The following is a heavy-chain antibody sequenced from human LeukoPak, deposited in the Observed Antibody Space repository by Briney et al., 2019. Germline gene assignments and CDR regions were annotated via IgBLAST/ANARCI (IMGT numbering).Heavy chain of an antibody. V-gene: IGHV1-69*04. CDR3: ARGPPKTQYFQH. CDR1: GGTFSSYA. J-gene: IGHJ1*01. CDR2: IIPILGIA. Sequence: GASVKVSCKASGGTFSSYAISWVRQAPGQGLEWMGRIIPILGIANYAQKFQGRVTITADKSTSTAYMELSSLRSEDTAVYYCARGPPKTQYFQHWGQGTLVTVSS.